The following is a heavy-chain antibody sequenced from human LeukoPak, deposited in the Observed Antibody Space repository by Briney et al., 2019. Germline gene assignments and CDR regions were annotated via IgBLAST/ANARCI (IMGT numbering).Heavy chain of an antibody. D-gene: IGHD3-3*01. CDR3: ASLRERSYYARGFAY. V-gene: IGHV4-39*01. Sequence: SETLSLTCTVSVGSIRSSSYYGGWIRHPPGKGLGGMGSIYYRGSTYYTPSLKSRVTISVATSKTQLSLKLSSVTAADTAVYYCASLRERSYYARGFAYWGQGKLVTVSS. CDR1: VGSIRSSSYY. J-gene: IGHJ4*02. CDR2: IYYRGST.